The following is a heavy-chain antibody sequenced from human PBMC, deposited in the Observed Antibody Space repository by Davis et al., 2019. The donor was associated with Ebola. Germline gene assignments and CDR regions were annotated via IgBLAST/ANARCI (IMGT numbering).Heavy chain of an antibody. J-gene: IGHJ4*02. CDR1: GFIFSSSA. D-gene: IGHD1-26*01. CDR3: IKDRSGKYAFDY. V-gene: IGHV3-64D*08. Sequence: GESLKISCSASGFIFSSSAMHWVRQAPGKGLEYVSGINDRGTATHYADSVKGRFSISRDDSKNTVYLQLNNLRTEDTALYFCIKDRSGKYAFDYWGQGTLVTVSS. CDR2: INDRGTAT.